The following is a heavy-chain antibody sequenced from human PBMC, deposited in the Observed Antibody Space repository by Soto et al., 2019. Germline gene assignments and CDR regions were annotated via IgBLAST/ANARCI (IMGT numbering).Heavy chain of an antibody. V-gene: IGHV3-74*01. CDR2: INSDATMI. CDR3: VTAWSDY. CDR1: EFSFSSSW. D-gene: IGHD2-8*01. Sequence: PGGAVRLSCVVSEFSFSSSWMHWVRQSPGKGLEWVSRINSDATMINYADSVKGRFTTSRDNAKNMLYLQMNSLRVEDTALYYCVTAWSDYWGQGTQVTVSS. J-gene: IGHJ4*02.